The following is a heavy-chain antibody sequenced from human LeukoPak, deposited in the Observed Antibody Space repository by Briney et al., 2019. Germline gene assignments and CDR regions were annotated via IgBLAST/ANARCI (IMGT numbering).Heavy chain of an antibody. D-gene: IGHD6-19*01. CDR2: VRYNGNDK. CDR1: GFTFSAYG. Sequence: PGGSLGLSCAASGFTFSAYGMQWVRHAPGKGLEWVAFVRYNGNDKYYADSVKGRFTISRDNSKNTVYLQMNTLRAEDTAVYYCAKAGSGWYAPYWGQGTLVTVSS. V-gene: IGHV3-30*02. J-gene: IGHJ4*02. CDR3: AKAGSGWYAPY.